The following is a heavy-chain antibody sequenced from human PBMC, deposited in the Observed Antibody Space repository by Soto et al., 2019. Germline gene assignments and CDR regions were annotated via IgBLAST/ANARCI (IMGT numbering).Heavy chain of an antibody. CDR3: ARDIVVVVAATSSYGMDV. Sequence: GASVKVSCKASGYTFTSYAMHWVRQAPGQRLEWMGWINAGNGNTKYSQKFQGRVTITRDTSASTAYMELSSLRSEDTAVYYCARDIVVVVAATSSYGMDVWGQGTTVTVSS. V-gene: IGHV1-3*01. CDR2: INAGNGNT. J-gene: IGHJ6*02. D-gene: IGHD2-15*01. CDR1: GYTFTSYA.